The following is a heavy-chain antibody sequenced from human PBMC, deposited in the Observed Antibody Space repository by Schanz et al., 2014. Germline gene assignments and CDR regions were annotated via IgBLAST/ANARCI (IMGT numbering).Heavy chain of an antibody. J-gene: IGHJ4*02. CDR2: IFYGGST. V-gene: IGHV4-31*03. CDR1: RGSISSDGPY. Sequence: QVQLLESGPGLVKPSQTLSLTCTVSRGSISSDGPYWTWIRQLPGKGLECIGLIFYGGSTFYNPSHQSGATITVDTSKNQFSLERSSVTAADTAMYCWATGQDAYKTHYWGQGTLVTVSS. CDR3: ATGQDAYKTHY. D-gene: IGHD1-1*01.